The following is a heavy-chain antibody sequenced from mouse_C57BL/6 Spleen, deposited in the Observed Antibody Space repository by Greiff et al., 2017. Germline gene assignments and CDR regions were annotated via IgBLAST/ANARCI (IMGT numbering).Heavy chain of an antibody. V-gene: IGHV1-26*01. CDR2: INPNNGGT. CDR3: TEYDCSFDY. CDR1: GYTFTDYY. D-gene: IGHD2-4*01. J-gene: IGHJ2*01. Sequence: EVQLQQSGPELVKPGASVKISCKASGYTFTDYYMNWVKQSHGKSLEWIGDINPNNGGTSYNQKFKGKATLTVDKSSSTAYMELRSLTSEDSAVYYCTEYDCSFDYWGQGTILTVSA.